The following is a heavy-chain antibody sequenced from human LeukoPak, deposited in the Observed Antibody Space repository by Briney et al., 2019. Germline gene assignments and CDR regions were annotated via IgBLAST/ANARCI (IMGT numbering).Heavy chain of an antibody. V-gene: IGHV1-18*01. CDR3: ARDSPDGSGTYYNDSPDY. CDR2: ISAYNGNT. CDR1: GYTFSSYG. J-gene: IGHJ4*02. Sequence: ASVTVSCKASGYTFSSYGISWVRRAPGQGLEWMGWISAYNGNTNYRQKLQGRVTLTTDTSASTAYMDLRSLRSDDTAIYYCARDSPDGSGTYYNDSPDYWGQGTPVTVSS. D-gene: IGHD3-10*01.